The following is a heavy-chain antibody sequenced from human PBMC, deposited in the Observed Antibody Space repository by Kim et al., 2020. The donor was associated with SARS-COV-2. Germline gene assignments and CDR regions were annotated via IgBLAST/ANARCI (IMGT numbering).Heavy chain of an antibody. V-gene: IGHV3-33*06. J-gene: IGHJ4*02. D-gene: IGHD2-15*01. CDR3: AKDRGYKNYYFDY. Sequence: FPDSGKGRFTNSRDNSKKTLYRQMNSLRAEDTAVYYCAKDRGYKNYYFDYWGQGTLVTVSS.